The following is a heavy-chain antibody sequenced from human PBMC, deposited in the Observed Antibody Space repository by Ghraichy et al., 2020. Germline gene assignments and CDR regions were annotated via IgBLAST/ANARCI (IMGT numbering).Heavy chain of an antibody. CDR1: GYTFTGYY. V-gene: IGHV1-69*13. J-gene: IGHJ4*02. D-gene: IGHD1-14*01. Sequence: SVKVSCKASGYTFTGYYMHWVRQAPGQGLEWMGGIIPIFGTANYAQKFQGRVTITADESTSTAYMELSSLRSEDTAVYYCASLRRAAVAGDYWGQGTLVTVSS. CDR2: IIPIFGTA. CDR3: ASLRRAAVAGDY.